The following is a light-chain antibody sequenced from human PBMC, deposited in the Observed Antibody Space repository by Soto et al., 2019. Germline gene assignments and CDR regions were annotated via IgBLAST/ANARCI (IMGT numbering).Light chain of an antibody. J-gene: IGKJ4*01. CDR1: QSVSSY. CDR3: QQGS. CDR2: DAS. V-gene: IGKV3-11*01. Sequence: EIVLTQSPATLSLSPGERATLSCRASQSVSSYLAWYQQKPGQAPRLLIHDASNRATGIPARFSGSGSGTDFTLTISRLEPGDFAVYYCQQGSFGGGTKVDIK.